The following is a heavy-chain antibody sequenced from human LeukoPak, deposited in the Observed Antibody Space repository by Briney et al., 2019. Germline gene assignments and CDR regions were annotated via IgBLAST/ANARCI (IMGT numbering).Heavy chain of an antibody. CDR3: AKDADRGWSYFDY. D-gene: IGHD6-19*01. Sequence: PGRSLRLSCAASGFTFSSYGMHWARQAPGKGLEWVAFIRYDGSNEYYADSVKGRFTISRDNSKNTLYMQMHSLRTEDTAVYYCAKDADRGWSYFDYWGQGTLVTVSS. CDR2: IRYDGSNE. V-gene: IGHV3-30*02. CDR1: GFTFSSYG. J-gene: IGHJ4*02.